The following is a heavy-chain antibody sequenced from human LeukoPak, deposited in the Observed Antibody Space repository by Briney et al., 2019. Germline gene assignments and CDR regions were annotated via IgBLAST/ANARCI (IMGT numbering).Heavy chain of an antibody. Sequence: ASVKVSCKASGYTFTGYYMPWVRQAPGQGLEWMGWINPNSGGTNYAQKFQGRVTMTRDTSISTAYMELSRLRSDDTAVYYCARDLWDYYDSSGYYCFDYWGQGTLVTVSS. CDR3: ARDLWDYYDSSGYYCFDY. V-gene: IGHV1-2*02. J-gene: IGHJ4*02. CDR2: INPNSGGT. CDR1: GYTFTGYY. D-gene: IGHD3-22*01.